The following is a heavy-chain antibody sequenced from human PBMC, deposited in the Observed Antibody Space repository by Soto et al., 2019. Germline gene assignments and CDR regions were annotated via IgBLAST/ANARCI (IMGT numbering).Heavy chain of an antibody. V-gene: IGHV4-61*01. CDR3: ARQGARYHDYDMDV. J-gene: IGHJ6*02. D-gene: IGHD6-6*01. CDR1: GGSVSSGSYY. CDR2: IYYSGST. Sequence: QVQLQESGPGLVKPSETLSLTCTVSGGSVSSGSYYWSWIRQPPGKGLEWIGYIYYSGSTNYNPSLKRLVTISVDTSTHQVSLKLSSVTAADTAVYYCARQGARYHDYDMDVWGQGTTVPV.